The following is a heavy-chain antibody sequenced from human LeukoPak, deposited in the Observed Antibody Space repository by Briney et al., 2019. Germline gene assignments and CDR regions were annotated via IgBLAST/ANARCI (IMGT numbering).Heavy chain of an antibody. V-gene: IGHV4-59*01. J-gene: IGHJ6*03. D-gene: IGHD3-9*01. CDR2: IYYSGST. CDR3: ARVDILTGYQYYMDV. Sequence: SETLSLTCTVSGGSISSYYWSWIRQPPGKGLEWIGYIYYSGSTNYNPSLKSRVTISVDTSKNQFSLKLSSVTAADTAVYYCARVDILTGYQYYMDVWGKGTTVTTSS. CDR1: GGSISSYY.